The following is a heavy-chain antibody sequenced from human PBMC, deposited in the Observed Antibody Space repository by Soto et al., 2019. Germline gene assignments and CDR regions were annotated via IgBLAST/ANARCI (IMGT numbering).Heavy chain of an antibody. Sequence: QVQLIQFGAEVKKPGASVKVSCRASGYTFTKFHIHWVRQAPGQGLEWMGMIDPSGGVTRHAQRFQGRITMTSDTSTSSVYMELRGLTSADTAVYYCGRDVIGNEKYETIGYYFDHWGPGTLVTVSS. J-gene: IGHJ4*02. CDR1: GYTFTKFH. V-gene: IGHV1-46*01. CDR3: GRDVIGNEKYETIGYYFDH. D-gene: IGHD1-7*01. CDR2: IDPSGGVT.